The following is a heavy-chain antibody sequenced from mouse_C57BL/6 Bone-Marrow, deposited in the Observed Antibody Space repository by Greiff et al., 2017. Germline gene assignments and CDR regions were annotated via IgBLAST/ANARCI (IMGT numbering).Heavy chain of an antibody. CDR2: IYPGDGDT. Sequence: VKLMESGPELVKPGASVKISCKASGYAFSSSWMNWVKQRPGKGLEWIGRIYPGDGDTNYNGKFKGKATLTADKSSSTAYMQLSSLTSEDSAVYFCARGGNYSWFAYWGQGTLVTVSA. J-gene: IGHJ3*01. D-gene: IGHD1-1*01. CDR1: GYAFSSSW. V-gene: IGHV1-82*01. CDR3: ARGGNYSWFAY.